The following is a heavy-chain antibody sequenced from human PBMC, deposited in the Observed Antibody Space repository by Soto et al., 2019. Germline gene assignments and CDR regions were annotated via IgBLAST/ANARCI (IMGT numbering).Heavy chain of an antibody. CDR3: ARGGHKFLPPYNWFDP. CDR2: ISAYNGNT. J-gene: IGHJ5*02. Sequence: QVQLVQSGAEVKKPGASVKVSCKASGYIFTYYGITWVRQAPGQGLEWMGWISAYNGNTDFAQNLQGRVTMTTDTSPSTVYMELRGLTFDDTAVYYCARGGHKFLPPYNWFDPWGQGTLVTVSS. CDR1: GYIFTYYG. V-gene: IGHV1-18*01. D-gene: IGHD2-21*01.